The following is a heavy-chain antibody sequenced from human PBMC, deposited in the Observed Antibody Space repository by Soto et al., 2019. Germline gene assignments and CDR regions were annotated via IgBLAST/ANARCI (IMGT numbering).Heavy chain of an antibody. V-gene: IGHV1-69*13. CDR3: ASRDSGSYYVPQPFDY. CDR1: GGTFSSYA. D-gene: IGHD1-26*01. CDR2: IIPIFGTA. Sequence: AVKVSCKASGGTFSSYAISWVRQAPGQGLEWMGGIIPIFGTANYAQKFQGRVTITADESTSTAYMELSSLRSEDTAVYYCASRDSGSYYVPQPFDYWGQGTLVTVSS. J-gene: IGHJ4*02.